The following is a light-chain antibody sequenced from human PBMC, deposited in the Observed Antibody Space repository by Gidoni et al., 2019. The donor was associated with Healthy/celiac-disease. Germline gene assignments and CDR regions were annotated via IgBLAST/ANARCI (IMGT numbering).Light chain of an antibody. Sequence: DIQMTQSPSSLSASVGDRVTITCRASQSISNSLNWYQQKSGKGPRLLIYAASSLQSGVPSRFSGSGSGTDFTLTISSLQPEDFATYYCQQSYITPWTFGQGTKVEIK. V-gene: IGKV1-39*01. J-gene: IGKJ1*01. CDR1: QSISNS. CDR2: AAS. CDR3: QQSYITPWT.